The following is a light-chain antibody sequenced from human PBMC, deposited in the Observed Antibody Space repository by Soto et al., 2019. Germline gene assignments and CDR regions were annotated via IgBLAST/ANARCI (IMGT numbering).Light chain of an antibody. CDR2: DAS. CDR1: QSVSSSY. J-gene: IGKJ5*01. CDR3: QQYGSSPPT. V-gene: IGKV3D-20*01. Sequence: EIVLMESRGTLSLSPGERAPLSCGASQSVSSSYLAWYQQKPGLAARLLIYDASSRATGIPDRFSGSGSGTDFTLNISRLEPEDFAVYYCQQYGSSPPTFALGTRWRL.